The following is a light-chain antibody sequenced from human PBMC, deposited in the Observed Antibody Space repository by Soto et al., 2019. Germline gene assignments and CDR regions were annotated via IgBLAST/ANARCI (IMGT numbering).Light chain of an antibody. J-gene: IGKJ1*01. Sequence: DIQMPPSPSTLSGSLGARVTITCRASQTISSWLAWYQQKPGKAPKLLIYKASTLKSGVPSRFSGSGSGTEFTLTISSLQPDDFATYYCQHYNSYSEAFGQGTKVDIK. CDR3: QHYNSYSEA. V-gene: IGKV1-5*03. CDR1: QTISSW. CDR2: KAS.